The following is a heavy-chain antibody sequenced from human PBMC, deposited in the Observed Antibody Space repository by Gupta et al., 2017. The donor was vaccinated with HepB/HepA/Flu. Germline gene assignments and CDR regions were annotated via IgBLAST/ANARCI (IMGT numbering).Heavy chain of an antibody. Sequence: QVQLVESGGAMVQPGMSLRLSCEASGFNFSRYGLTWVRQALGKGVGWVAVIWYDRSNKYYADSVKGRITISRDNSNNTLYLQMNSLRAEGTAVYYCARDSAYDFWSGYYYFYYWGQGTLVTVSS. D-gene: IGHD3-3*01. J-gene: IGHJ4*02. V-gene: IGHV3-33*01. CDR3: ARDSAYDFWSGYYYFYY. CDR2: IWYDRSNK. CDR1: GFNFSRYG.